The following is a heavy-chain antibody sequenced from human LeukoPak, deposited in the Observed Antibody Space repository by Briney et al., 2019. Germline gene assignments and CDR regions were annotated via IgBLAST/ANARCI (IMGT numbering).Heavy chain of an antibody. D-gene: IGHD1-1*01. V-gene: IGHV3-23*01. CDR1: GFTLSSYA. Sequence: PGGSLRLSCAASGFTLSSYAMSWVRQAPGKGLEWVSAISGSGGSTYYADSVKGRFTISRDNSKNTLYLQMNSLRAEDTAVYYCAKGGTPENWYDPWGQGTLVTVSS. J-gene: IGHJ5*02. CDR3: AKGGTPENWYDP. CDR2: ISGSGGST.